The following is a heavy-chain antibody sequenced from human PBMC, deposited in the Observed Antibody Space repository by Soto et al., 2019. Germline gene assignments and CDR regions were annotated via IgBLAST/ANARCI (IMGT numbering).Heavy chain of an antibody. CDR1: DGSMNSDSSY. V-gene: IGHV4-39*01. D-gene: IGHD3-22*01. Sequence: QLQLQESGPGLVKPSETLSLTCRVSDGSMNSDSSYWGWIRQPPGKGLEWIGVINHSGSTYHNLSLKGRVTMSVDASRNQFPLKLTSMTAADTAVYYCARLGGYVSVGYYYLWDSWGQGTLVNVSS. J-gene: IGHJ4*02. CDR3: ARLGGYVSVGYYYLWDS. CDR2: INHSGST.